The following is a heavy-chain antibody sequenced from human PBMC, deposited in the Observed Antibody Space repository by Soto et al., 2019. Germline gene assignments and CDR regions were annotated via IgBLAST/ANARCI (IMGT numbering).Heavy chain of an antibody. J-gene: IGHJ5*02. Sequence: ASVKVSCKASGYTFTSYDINWVRQATGQGLEWMGWMNPNSGNTGYAQKFQGRVTVTRNTSISTAYMELSSLRSEDTAVYYCARGPTELRYFDWTPAYNWFDPRGQGTLVTVSS. V-gene: IGHV1-8*01. CDR2: MNPNSGNT. CDR1: GYTFTSYD. D-gene: IGHD3-9*01. CDR3: ARGPTELRYFDWTPAYNWFDP.